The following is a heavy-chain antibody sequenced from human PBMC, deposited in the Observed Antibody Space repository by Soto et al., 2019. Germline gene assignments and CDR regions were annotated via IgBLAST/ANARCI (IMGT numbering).Heavy chain of an antibody. V-gene: IGHV1-69*13. CDR2: IIPIFGTA. CDR1: GGTFSSYA. J-gene: IGHJ6*01. CDR3: ARIITPYDDVLTGYYAFREEGYGMDV. D-gene: IGHD3-9*01. Sequence: ASVKVSCKASGGTFSSYAISWVRQAPGQGLEWMGGIIPIFGTANYAQKFQGRVTITADESTSTAYMELSSLRSEDTAVYYCARIITPYDDVLTGYYAFREEGYGMDVWG.